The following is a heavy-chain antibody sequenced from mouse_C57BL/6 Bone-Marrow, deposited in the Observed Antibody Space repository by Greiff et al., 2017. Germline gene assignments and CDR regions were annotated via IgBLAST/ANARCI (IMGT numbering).Heavy chain of an antibody. CDR3: AREGALRWLRWYFDV. CDR1: GYTFTSYW. Sequence: QVQLQQPGAELVKPGASVKLSCKASGYTFTSYWMHWVKQRPGQGLEWIGMIHPNSGSTNYNEKFKSKATLTVDKSSSTAYMQLSSLTSEDSAVYYCAREGALRWLRWYFDVWGTGTTVTVSS. D-gene: IGHD2-9*01. CDR2: IHPNSGST. J-gene: IGHJ1*03. V-gene: IGHV1-64*01.